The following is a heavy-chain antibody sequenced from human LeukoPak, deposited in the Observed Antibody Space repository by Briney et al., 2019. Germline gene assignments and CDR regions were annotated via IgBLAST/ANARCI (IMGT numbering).Heavy chain of an antibody. J-gene: IGHJ6*02. D-gene: IGHD3-10*01. Sequence: PGGSLRLSCAASGFTFSSYSMNWVRQAPGKGLEWVSAISGSGGSTYYADSAKGRFTISRDNSKNTLYLQMNSLRAEDTAVYYCAKGLSYYYYGMDVWGQGTTVTVSS. CDR3: AKGLSYYYYGMDV. CDR1: GFTFSSYS. CDR2: ISGSGGST. V-gene: IGHV3-23*01.